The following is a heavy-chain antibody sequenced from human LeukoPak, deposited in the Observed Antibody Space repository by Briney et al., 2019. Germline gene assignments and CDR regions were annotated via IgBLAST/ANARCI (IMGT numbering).Heavy chain of an antibody. CDR2: ISYDGSNK. D-gene: IGHD6-19*01. Sequence: GGSLRLSCAASGFTFSSYAMHWVRQAPGKGLEWVAVISYDGSNKYYADSVKGRFTISRDNSKNTLYLQMNSLRAEDTAVYYCAANPQWLEQGPWFDPWGQGTLVTVSS. CDR1: GFTFSSYA. J-gene: IGHJ5*02. CDR3: AANPQWLEQGPWFDP. V-gene: IGHV3-30-3*01.